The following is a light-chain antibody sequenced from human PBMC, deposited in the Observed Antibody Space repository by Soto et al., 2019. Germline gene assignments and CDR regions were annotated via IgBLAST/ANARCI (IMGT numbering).Light chain of an antibody. CDR3: QSYDSSLSGCV. CDR1: ISSIGSNF. J-gene: IGLJ1*01. CDR2: GNS. Sequence: QAVLTQPPSVSAAPGQTVTISCSGSISSIGSNFVSWYQQLPGTAPKLLIYGNSNRPSGVPDRFSGSKSGTSASLAITGLQAEDEADYYCQSYDSSLSGCVFGTGTKLTVL. V-gene: IGLV1-40*01.